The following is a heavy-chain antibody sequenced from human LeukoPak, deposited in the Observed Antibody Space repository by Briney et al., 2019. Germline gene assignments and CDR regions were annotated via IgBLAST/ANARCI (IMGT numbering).Heavy chain of an antibody. D-gene: IGHD3-22*01. CDR2: ISGSGGST. CDR1: GFTFSSYA. V-gene: IGHV3-23*01. Sequence: GGSLRLSCAASGFTFSSYAMSWVRQAPGKGLEWVSGISGSGGSTNYADSVKGRFTISRDNSKKTLYLQMNILRGEDTAVHYCATGYDSSGYLFHYWGQGSLVTVSS. CDR3: ATGYDSSGYLFHY. J-gene: IGHJ4*02.